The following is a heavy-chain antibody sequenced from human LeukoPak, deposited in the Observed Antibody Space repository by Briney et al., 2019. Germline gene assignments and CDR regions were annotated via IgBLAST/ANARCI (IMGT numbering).Heavy chain of an antibody. CDR2: ISSSSSYI. V-gene: IGHV3-21*01. CDR1: GFTFSSYS. D-gene: IGHD1-26*01. Sequence: GGSLRLSCAASGFTFSSYSMNWVRQAPGKGLEWVSLISSSSSYIYYADSVKGRFTISRDNAKNSLYLQMNSLRAEDTAVYYCARGSYGQLFDYWGQGTLVTVSS. J-gene: IGHJ4*02. CDR3: ARGSYGQLFDY.